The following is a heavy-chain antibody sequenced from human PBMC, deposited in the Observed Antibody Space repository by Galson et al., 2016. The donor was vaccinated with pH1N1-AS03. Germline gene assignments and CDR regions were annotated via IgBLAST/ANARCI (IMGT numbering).Heavy chain of an antibody. CDR2: IYYSGST. J-gene: IGHJ3*02. Sequence: TLSLTCTVSGASISDGGYYWSWIRHFPDKGLEWIGYIYYSGSTYYNPSLKSRLTISVDTSKNQFSLKLNSVTAADTAVYYCARDRHDYGPDPFDIWGQGTMVTVSS. CDR3: ARDRHDYGPDPFDI. CDR1: GASISDGGYY. V-gene: IGHV4-31*03. D-gene: IGHD4-17*01.